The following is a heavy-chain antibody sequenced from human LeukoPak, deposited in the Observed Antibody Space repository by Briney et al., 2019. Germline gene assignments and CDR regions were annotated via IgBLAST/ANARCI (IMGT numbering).Heavy chain of an antibody. D-gene: IGHD5-24*01. CDR2: IYSGGST. Sequence: GGSLRLSCAASGFTVSSNYMSWVRQAPGKGLEWVSVIYSGGSTYYADSVKGRFTISRKNSKNTLYVQMNSLRGEDTAVYYCARERLLHIADYWGQGTLVTVSS. CDR3: ARERLLHIADY. CDR1: GFTVSSNY. J-gene: IGHJ4*02. V-gene: IGHV3-66*02.